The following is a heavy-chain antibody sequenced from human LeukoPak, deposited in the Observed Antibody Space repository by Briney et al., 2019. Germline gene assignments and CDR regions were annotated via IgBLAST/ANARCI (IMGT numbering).Heavy chain of an antibody. Sequence: ASVKVSCKASGYTFTGYYMHWVRQAPGQGLEWMGWINPNSGGTNYAQKFQGRVTMTRDTSISTAYMELSRLRSDDTAVYYCARESDCGGDCPFDYWGQGTLVTVSS. V-gene: IGHV1-2*02. D-gene: IGHD2-21*01. CDR3: ARESDCGGDCPFDY. J-gene: IGHJ4*02. CDR2: INPNSGGT. CDR1: GYTFTGYY.